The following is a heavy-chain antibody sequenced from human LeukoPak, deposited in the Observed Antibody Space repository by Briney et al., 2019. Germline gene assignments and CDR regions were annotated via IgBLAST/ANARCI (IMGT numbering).Heavy chain of an antibody. CDR2: IFYSGST. CDR1: GGSVSSGDSY. J-gene: IGHJ5*02. D-gene: IGHD2-15*01. Sequence: PSETLSLTCTVSGGSVSSGDSYWSWIRQPPGKGLEWIGYIFYSGSTYYNPSLKSRVTISVDTSNNQSSLKLTSVTAADTAVYYCARERLLLWFDPWGQGTLVTVSS. CDR3: ARERLLLWFDP. V-gene: IGHV4-30-4*01.